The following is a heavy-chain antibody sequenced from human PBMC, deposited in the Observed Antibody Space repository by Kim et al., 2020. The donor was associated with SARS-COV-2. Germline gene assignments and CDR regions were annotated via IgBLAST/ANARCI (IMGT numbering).Heavy chain of an antibody. J-gene: IGHJ4*02. CDR3: ARSAGPYDYYFDY. Sequence: YSPSCRGQVTISADKSTTTAYLQWSGLKASDTAMYYCARSAGPYDYYFDYWGQGTLVTVSS. D-gene: IGHD3-16*01. V-gene: IGHV5-51*01.